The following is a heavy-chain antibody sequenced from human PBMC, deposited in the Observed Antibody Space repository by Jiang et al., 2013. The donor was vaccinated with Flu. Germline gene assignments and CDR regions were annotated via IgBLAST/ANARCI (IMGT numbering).Heavy chain of an antibody. V-gene: IGHV1-18*01. Sequence: SGAEVKKPGASVKVSCKASGYTFTSYGISWVRQAPGQGLEWMGWISAYNGNTNYAQKLQGRVTMTTDTSTSTAYMELRSLRPDDTAVYYCARAPPYATALDAFDIWGQGTMVTVSS. J-gene: IGHJ3*02. CDR1: GYTFTSYG. CDR2: ISAYNGNT. CDR3: ARAPPYATALDAFDI. D-gene: IGHD2-2*01.